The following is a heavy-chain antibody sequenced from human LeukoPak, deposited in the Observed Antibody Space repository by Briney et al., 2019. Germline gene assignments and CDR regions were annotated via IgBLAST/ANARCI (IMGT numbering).Heavy chain of an antibody. V-gene: IGHV4-34*01. CDR1: GVSFGRYS. D-gene: IGHD2-2*01. J-gene: IGHJ4*02. CDR3: ARVGSTPAKFDH. CDR2: INFSGYT. Sequence: PSETLSLTCAVSGVSFGRYSWTWIRQSPGKGLECIGEINFSGYTKYNPSLKRRVTMSVDTSKNQFSLKLASVTAADTAIYFCARVGSTPAKFDHWGQGTLVTVSS.